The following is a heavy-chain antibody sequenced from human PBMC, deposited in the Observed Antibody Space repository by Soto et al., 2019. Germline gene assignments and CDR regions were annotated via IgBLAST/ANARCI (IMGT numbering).Heavy chain of an antibody. CDR1: GFTFSSYG. D-gene: IGHD6-13*01. CDR2: IWYDGSNK. J-gene: IGHJ6*02. Sequence: GGSLRLSCAASGFTFSSYGMHWVRQAPGKGLEWVAVIWYDGSNKYYADSVKGRFTISRDNSKNTLYLQMNSLRAEDTAVYYCARDQGSSWPYYYYGMDVWGQGTTVTVSS. V-gene: IGHV3-33*01. CDR3: ARDQGSSWPYYYYGMDV.